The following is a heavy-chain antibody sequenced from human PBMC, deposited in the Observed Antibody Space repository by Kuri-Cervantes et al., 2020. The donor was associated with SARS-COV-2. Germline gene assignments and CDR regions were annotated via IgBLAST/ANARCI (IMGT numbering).Heavy chain of an antibody. V-gene: IGHV4-61*01. Sequence: GSLRLSCTVSGGSVSSGSYYWSWIRQPPGKGLEWIGYIYYSGSTNYNPPLKSRVTISVDTSKNQFSLKLSSVTAADTAVYYCARGPGLYSRKAYGMDAWGQGTTVTVSS. D-gene: IGHD3-16*02. CDR3: ARGPGLYSRKAYGMDA. CDR2: IYYSGST. J-gene: IGHJ6*02. CDR1: GGSVSSGSYY.